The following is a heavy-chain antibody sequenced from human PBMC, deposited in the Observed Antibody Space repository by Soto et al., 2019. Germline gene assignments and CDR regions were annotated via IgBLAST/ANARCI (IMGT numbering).Heavy chain of an antibody. D-gene: IGHD5-12*01. CDR2: ISYDGSNK. CDR1: GFTFSSYA. CDR3: ARDDIVATIHYYGMDV. J-gene: IGHJ6*02. Sequence: GGSLRLSCAASGFTFSSYAMHWVRQAPGKGLEWVAVISYDGSNKYYADSVKGRFTISRDNSKNTLYLQMNSLRAEDTAVYYCARDDIVATIHYYGMDVWGQGTTVTVSS. V-gene: IGHV3-30-3*01.